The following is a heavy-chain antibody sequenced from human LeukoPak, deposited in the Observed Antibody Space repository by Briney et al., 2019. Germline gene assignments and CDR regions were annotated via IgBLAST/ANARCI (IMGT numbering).Heavy chain of an antibody. J-gene: IGHJ4*02. CDR3: ARRHASSSRDY. V-gene: IGHV3-7*01. D-gene: IGHD6-6*01. CDR1: GFTFSNYR. CDR2: IKQDGSGK. Sequence: GSLRLSCAASGFTFSNYRMSWVRQAPGKGLEWVANIKQDGSGKYYVDSVKGRFTISRDNAKNSLYLQMNSLRAEDTAVYYCARRHASSSRDYWGQGTLVTVSS.